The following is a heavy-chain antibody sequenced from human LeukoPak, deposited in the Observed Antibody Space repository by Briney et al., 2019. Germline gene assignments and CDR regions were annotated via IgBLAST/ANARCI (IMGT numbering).Heavy chain of an antibody. J-gene: IGHJ3*02. CDR2: ISGSGSTT. V-gene: IGHV3-23*01. CDR3: ARPRLEYCSGGSCFDAFDI. Sequence: GGSLRLSCAASGFTFSSYSMNWVRQAPGKGLEWVSAISGSGSTTYYADSVKGRFTISRDNSKNTLFLQMNSLTAEDTAIYSCARPRLEYCSGGSCFDAFDIWGQGTMVTVSS. CDR1: GFTFSSYS. D-gene: IGHD2-15*01.